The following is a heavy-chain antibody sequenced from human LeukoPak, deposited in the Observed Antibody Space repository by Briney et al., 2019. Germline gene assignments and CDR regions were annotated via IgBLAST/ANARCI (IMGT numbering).Heavy chain of an antibody. J-gene: IGHJ4*02. CDR2: IYYSGST. Sequence: PSETLSLTCTVSGGSISSYYWSWIWQRPGPGLGWVGYIYYSGSTNYNPSLKSRVTISVDTSKNQFSLKLSSVTAADTAVYYCARDIRGAVAGTTFFDYWGQGTLVTVSS. CDR1: GGSISSYY. D-gene: IGHD6-19*01. V-gene: IGHV4-59*01. CDR3: ARDIRGAVAGTTFFDY.